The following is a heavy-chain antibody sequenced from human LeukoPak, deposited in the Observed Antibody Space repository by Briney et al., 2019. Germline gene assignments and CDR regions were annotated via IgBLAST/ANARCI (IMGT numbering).Heavy chain of an antibody. CDR3: ARGVTTLGVVGNWFDP. D-gene: IGHD3-3*01. V-gene: IGHV4-61*02. CDR1: GGSISSGSYY. Sequence: PAETLSLTCTVSGGSISSGSYYWSWIRQPAGKGLEWIGRIYTSGSTNYNPSLKSRVTIPVDTSKNQFSLKLSSVTAADTAVYYCARGVTTLGVVGNWFDPWGQGTLVTVSS. CDR2: IYTSGST. J-gene: IGHJ5*02.